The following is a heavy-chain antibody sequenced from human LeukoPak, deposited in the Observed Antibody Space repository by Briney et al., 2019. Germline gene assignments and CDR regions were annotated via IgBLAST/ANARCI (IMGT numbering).Heavy chain of an antibody. CDR1: GGSISSYY. CDR2: IYTSGST. D-gene: IGHD2-2*01. J-gene: IGHJ4*02. Sequence: SETLSLTCTVSGGSISSYYWSWIRQPAGKGLEWIGRIYTSGSTNYNPSLKSRVTMSVDTSKNQFSLKLSSVTAADTAVYYCARVPFYCSSTSCPLDYWGQGTLVTVSS. CDR3: ARVPFYCSSTSCPLDY. V-gene: IGHV4-4*07.